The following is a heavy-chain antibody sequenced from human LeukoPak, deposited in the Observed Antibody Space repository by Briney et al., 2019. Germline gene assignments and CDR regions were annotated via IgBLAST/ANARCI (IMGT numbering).Heavy chain of an antibody. V-gene: IGHV5-51*01. D-gene: IGHD3-22*01. CDR3: ARPLKPYYYNSSGYWGYFQY. Sequence: GESLKISCKGSGYSFTSYWIGWVRQMPGKGLELLGILYPGDSDTRYSPSFQGQVTLSVDKSISTAYLQWSSLKASDTAMYYCARPLKPYYYNSSGYWGYFQYWGQGTLVTVSP. CDR1: GYSFTSYW. J-gene: IGHJ1*01. CDR2: LYPGDSDT.